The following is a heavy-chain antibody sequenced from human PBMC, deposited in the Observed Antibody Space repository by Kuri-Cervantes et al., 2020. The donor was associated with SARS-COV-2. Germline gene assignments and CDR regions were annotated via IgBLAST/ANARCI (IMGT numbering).Heavy chain of an antibody. J-gene: IGHJ5*02. CDR2: IDPSDSYT. CDR1: GYSFTSYW. CDR3: ARLKSGYCSSISCSNNRFDT. Sequence: GGSLRLSCKGSGYSFTSYWISWVRQMPGKGLEWMGRIDPSDSYTNYSPSFQGHVTISADKSISTAYLQWSSLKASDTAMYYCARLKSGYCSSISCSNNRFDTWGQGTLVTVSS. V-gene: IGHV5-10-1*01. D-gene: IGHD2-2*01.